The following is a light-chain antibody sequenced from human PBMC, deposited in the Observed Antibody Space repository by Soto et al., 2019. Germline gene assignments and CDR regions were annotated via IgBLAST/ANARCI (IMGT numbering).Light chain of an antibody. CDR2: GAS. J-gene: IGKJ5*01. CDR3: QQYGTSEII. Sequence: EIVLTQSPGTLSLSPGERATLSCRASQSVSSSYLAWYQQKPGQAPRLLIFGASRRATGIPDRFSGSGSGTNFTLTISRLEPEDFAVFYCQQYGTSEIIFGQGTRLEIK. CDR1: QSVSSSY. V-gene: IGKV3-20*01.